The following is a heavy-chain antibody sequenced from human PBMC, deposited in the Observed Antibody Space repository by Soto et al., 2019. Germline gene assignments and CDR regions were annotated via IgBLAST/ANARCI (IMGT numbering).Heavy chain of an antibody. Sequence: QVQLQESGPGLVKPSETLSLTCTVSGGSISSYYWSWIRQPPGKGLEWIGYIYYSGSTNYNPSLKSRVTISVDTSKNQFSLKLSSVTAADTGVYYCARSELRYFDWLSTYYYYYMDVWGKGTTVTVSS. CDR2: IYYSGST. J-gene: IGHJ6*03. CDR1: GGSISSYY. CDR3: ARSELRYFDWLSTYYYYYMDV. D-gene: IGHD3-9*01. V-gene: IGHV4-59*01.